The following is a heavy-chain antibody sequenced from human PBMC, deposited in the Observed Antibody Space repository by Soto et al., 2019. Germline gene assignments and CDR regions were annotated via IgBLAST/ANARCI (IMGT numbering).Heavy chain of an antibody. D-gene: IGHD3-10*01. J-gene: IGHJ4*02. CDR2: IYYSGST. Sequence: SETLSLPCTVSGGSISSGGYYWSWIRQHPGKGLEWIGYIYYSGSTYYNPSLKSRVTISVDTSKNQFSLKLSSVTAADTAVYYCGCVRPRWAGDLWGRGTLVTVSS. CDR1: GGSISSGGYY. CDR3: GCVRPRWAGDL. V-gene: IGHV4-31*03.